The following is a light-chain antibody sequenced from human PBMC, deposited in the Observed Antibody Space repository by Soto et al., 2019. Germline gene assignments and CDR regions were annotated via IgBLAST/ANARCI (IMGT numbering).Light chain of an antibody. V-gene: IGLV2-14*01. J-gene: IGLJ3*02. CDR2: EVS. CDR1: TSDVGGYNY. Sequence: QSALTQHASVSGSPGQSITISCTGTTSDVGGYNYVSWFQQYPGKAPKLKIYEVSNRPSGVSNRFSGSKSGNTASLTISHLQAEDEADYYCTSYTSRSTWVFGGGTQLTVL. CDR3: TSYTSRSTWV.